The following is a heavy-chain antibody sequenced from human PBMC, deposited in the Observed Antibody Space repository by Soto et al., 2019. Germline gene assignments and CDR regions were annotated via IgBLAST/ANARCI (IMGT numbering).Heavy chain of an antibody. CDR1: DGSISSYY. CDR2: IYTSGST. D-gene: IGHD3-10*01. CDR3: ARDLGFGEGFDP. J-gene: IGHJ5*02. Sequence: SETLSLTCTVSDGSISSYYWNWIRQPAGKGLEWIGRIYTSGSTNYNPSLKSRVTMSVDMSKNQFSLRLSSVTAADTAVYYCARDLGFGEGFDPWGQGTLVTVS. V-gene: IGHV4-4*07.